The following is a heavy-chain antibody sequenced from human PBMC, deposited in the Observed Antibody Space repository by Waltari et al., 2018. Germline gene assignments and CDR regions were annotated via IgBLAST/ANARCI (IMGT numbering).Heavy chain of an antibody. D-gene: IGHD3-3*01. CDR2: FNTEQSET. Sequence: QVQLVQSGAEVKKPGASVKVSCKVSGYTLTELSMHWVRQAPGKGLEWMGGFNTEQSETIYAQKFQGRVTMTEDTSTDTAYMELSSLRSEDTSVYYCATPGVWSGYYRGWCDPWGQGTLVTVSS. V-gene: IGHV1-24*01. CDR1: GYTLTELS. CDR3: ATPGVWSGYYRGWCDP. J-gene: IGHJ5*02.